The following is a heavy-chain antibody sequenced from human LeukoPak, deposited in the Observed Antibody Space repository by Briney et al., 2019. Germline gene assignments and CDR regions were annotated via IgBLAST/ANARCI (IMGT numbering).Heavy chain of an antibody. CDR1: GYTSTSSD. CDR2: MNPRDNT. Sequence: ASVEVSCTASGYTSTSSDINWVRQATGRGLEWLGWMNPRDNTGYAQKFQGRVTLTRDKSINTAYMELSSLRSEDTAVYYCARYTQHYGFDIWGQGTMVTVSA. CDR3: ARYTQHYGFDI. V-gene: IGHV1-8*01. D-gene: IGHD3-3*02. J-gene: IGHJ3*02.